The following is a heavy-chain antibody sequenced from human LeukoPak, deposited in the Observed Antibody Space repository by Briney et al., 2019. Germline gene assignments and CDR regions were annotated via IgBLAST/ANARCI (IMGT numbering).Heavy chain of an antibody. CDR2: INSGDGGT. J-gene: IGHJ6*02. Sequence: GASVKVSCKASGYTFTSYYIHWVRQAPGQGLEWMGAINSGDGGTTLPQKFQGRVTMTTDTSTSTAYMELRSLRSDDTAVYYCARRPLERFLEWLPYYYYYGMDVWGQGTTVTVSS. V-gene: IGHV1-46*01. CDR1: GYTFTSYY. D-gene: IGHD3-3*01. CDR3: ARRPLERFLEWLPYYYYYGMDV.